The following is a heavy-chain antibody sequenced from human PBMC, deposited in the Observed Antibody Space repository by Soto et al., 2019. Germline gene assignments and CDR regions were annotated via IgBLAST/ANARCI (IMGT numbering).Heavy chain of an antibody. CDR2: IFHDGST. Sequence: QVHLQESGPGLVKPSETLSLTCAVSGASIGSGGWWSWVRQPPGKGLEWIAEIFHDGSTNYAPSLKSRVTMSVDKSQNPFSLNVYSVTAADTAVYCCARHEGWTGPDQWGQGNLVTVSS. CDR1: GASIGSGGW. J-gene: IGHJ5*02. CDR3: ARHEGWTGPDQ. D-gene: IGHD2-8*02. V-gene: IGHV4-4*01.